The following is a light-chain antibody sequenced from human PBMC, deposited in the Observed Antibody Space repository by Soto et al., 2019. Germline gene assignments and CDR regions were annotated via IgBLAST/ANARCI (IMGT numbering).Light chain of an antibody. CDR1: NSDVGGYNY. CDR2: DVS. CDR3: CSYAGSFTVL. V-gene: IGLV2-11*01. Sequence: QSVLTQPRSVSGSPGQSVTISCTGTNSDVGGYNYVSWYQHHPGKAPKLMIYDVSKRPSGVPDRFSGSKSGNTASLTISGLQAEDEADYYCCSYAGSFTVLFGGGTKLTVL. J-gene: IGLJ2*01.